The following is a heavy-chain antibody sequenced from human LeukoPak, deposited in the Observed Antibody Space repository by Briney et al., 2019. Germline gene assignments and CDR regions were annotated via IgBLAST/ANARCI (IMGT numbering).Heavy chain of an antibody. J-gene: IGHJ4*02. D-gene: IGHD4-17*01. CDR2: IWYDGSNR. CDR3: ARDQGTSVTAMVGGHFDY. V-gene: IGHV3-33*01. Sequence: GRSLRLSCAASGFTFRGNGMHWVRQAPGKGLEWAAIIWYDGSNRYYADSVKGRFTISRDNSKNTLFLQMNSLTAEDTAVYYRARDQGTSVTAMVGGHFDYWGPGTLVTVSS. CDR1: GFTFRGNG.